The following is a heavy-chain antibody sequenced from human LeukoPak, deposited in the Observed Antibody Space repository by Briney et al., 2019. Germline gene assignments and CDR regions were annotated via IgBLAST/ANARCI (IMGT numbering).Heavy chain of an antibody. Sequence: PGGSLRLSCAASGFTFSSYWMSWVRQAPGKGLEWGANIKQDGSEKYYVDSVKGRFTISRDNAKNSLYLQMNSPRAEDTAVYYCARESYSNYGVAVRFDYWGQGTLVTVSS. CDR3: ARESYSNYGVAVRFDY. CDR2: IKQDGSEK. D-gene: IGHD4-11*01. J-gene: IGHJ4*02. CDR1: GFTFSSYW. V-gene: IGHV3-7*01.